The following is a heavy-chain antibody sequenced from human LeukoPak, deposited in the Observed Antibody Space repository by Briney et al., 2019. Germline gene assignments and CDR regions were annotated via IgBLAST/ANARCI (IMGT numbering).Heavy chain of an antibody. CDR2: IYTSGNT. J-gene: IGHJ4*02. Sequence: KPSETLSLTCTVSGGSISYYYWNWIRQPAGKGLEWIGRIYTSGNTYYNPSLKSRVTMSVDTSKNQFSLKLSSVTAADTAVYYCARNGYGSGSSWWGQGTLVTVSS. V-gene: IGHV4-4*07. CDR1: GGSISYYY. D-gene: IGHD3-10*01. CDR3: ARNGYGSGSSW.